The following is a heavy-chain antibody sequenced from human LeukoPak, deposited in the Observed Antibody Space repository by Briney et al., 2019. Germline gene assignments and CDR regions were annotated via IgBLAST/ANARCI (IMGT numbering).Heavy chain of an antibody. V-gene: IGHV4-34*01. CDR2: IYHSGST. CDR1: GGSFSGYY. D-gene: IGHD3-10*01. J-gene: IGHJ6*03. CDR3: ARGTPMVRGVMGYYYYMDV. Sequence: SETLSLTCAVYGGSFSGYYWSWIRQPPGKGLEWIGSIYHSGSTYYNPSLKSRVTISVDTSKNQCSLKLSSVTAADTAVYYCARGTPMVRGVMGYYYYMDVWGKGTTVTVSS.